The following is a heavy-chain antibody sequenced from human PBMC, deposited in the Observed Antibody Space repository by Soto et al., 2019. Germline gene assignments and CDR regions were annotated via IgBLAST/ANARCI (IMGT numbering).Heavy chain of an antibody. CDR2: FDPEDGET. CDR3: ATGITIVGSGSYFDY. J-gene: IGHJ4*02. Sequence: GASVKVSCKVSGYILTKLSMHWVRQAPGKGLEWMGGFDPEDGETIYAQKFQGRVTMTEDISTDTAYMELSSLRSEDTAMYYCATGITIVGSGSYFDYWGQGTLVTVSS. V-gene: IGHV1-24*01. CDR1: GYILTKLS. D-gene: IGHD1-20*01.